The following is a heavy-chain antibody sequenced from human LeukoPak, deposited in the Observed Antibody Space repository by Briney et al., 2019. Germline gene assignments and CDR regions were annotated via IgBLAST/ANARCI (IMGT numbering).Heavy chain of an antibody. CDR1: GFTFSSYA. CDR2: ISGSGGST. V-gene: IGHV3-23*01. CDR3: ARDRGGTYEIYSFDY. Sequence: GGSLRLSCAASGFTFSSYAMSWVRQAPGKGLEWVSGISGSGGSTNYADSVKGRFTISRDNSKNTLYLQMNSLRAEDTAVYYCARDRGGTYEIYSFDYWGQGTLVTVSS. J-gene: IGHJ4*02. D-gene: IGHD1-26*01.